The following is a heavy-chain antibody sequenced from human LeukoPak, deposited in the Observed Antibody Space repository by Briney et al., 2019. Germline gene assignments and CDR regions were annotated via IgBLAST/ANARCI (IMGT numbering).Heavy chain of an antibody. D-gene: IGHD5-12*01. CDR3: ARDNGGYEKETFDY. Sequence: SETLSLTCTVSGGSVSSSSYYWGWIRQPPGKGLEWIGSIYYSGSTYYNPSLKSRVTISIDTSKNQFSLKLSSVTAADTAVYYCARDNGGYEKETFDYWGQGTLVTVSS. CDR1: GGSVSSSSYY. CDR2: IYYSGST. V-gene: IGHV4-39*07. J-gene: IGHJ4*02.